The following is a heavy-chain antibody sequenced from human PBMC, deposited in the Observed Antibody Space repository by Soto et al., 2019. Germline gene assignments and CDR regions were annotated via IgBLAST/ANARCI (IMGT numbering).Heavy chain of an antibody. J-gene: IGHJ5*02. D-gene: IGHD3-10*01. CDR3: ARGFKAVREYYYGSGSSPNWFDP. CDR2: INHSGST. CDR1: GGSFSGYY. Sequence: SQTLSLTCAVYGGSFSGYYWSWIRQPPGKGLEWIGEINHSGSTNYNPSLKSRVTISVDTSKNQFSLKLSSVTAADTAVYYCARGFKAVREYYYGSGSSPNWFDPWGQGTLVTVSS. V-gene: IGHV4-34*01.